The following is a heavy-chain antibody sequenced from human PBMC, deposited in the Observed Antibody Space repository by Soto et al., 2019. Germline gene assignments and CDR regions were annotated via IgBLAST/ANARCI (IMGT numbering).Heavy chain of an antibody. CDR1: GFTLSSYG. Sequence: GGSLRLSCAASGFTLSSYGMHWVRQAPGKGLEWVAIISYDGSNKYYADSVKGRFTISRDNSKNTLYLQMNSLRAEDTAVYYCARAGCDGGSCYTLVGLRYGMDVWGQGTTVTVSS. CDR2: ISYDGSNK. CDR3: ARAGCDGGSCYTLVGLRYGMDV. V-gene: IGHV3-30*03. D-gene: IGHD2-15*01. J-gene: IGHJ6*02.